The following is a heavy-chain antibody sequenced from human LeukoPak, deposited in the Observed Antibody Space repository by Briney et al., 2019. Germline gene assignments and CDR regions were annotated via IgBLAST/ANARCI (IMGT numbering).Heavy chain of an antibody. CDR2: ISRNGGTT. CDR1: GFTFSSYA. J-gene: IGHJ4*02. Sequence: GGSLRLSCSASGFTFSSYAMHWVRQAPGKGLEYVSLISRNGGTTYFADSVKGSFTLSRDNSKNTLYLHMSSLRAEDTAVYYCVERGYNWNDYYFDYWGQGTLVTVSS. V-gene: IGHV3-64D*08. CDR3: VERGYNWNDYYFDY. D-gene: IGHD1-1*01.